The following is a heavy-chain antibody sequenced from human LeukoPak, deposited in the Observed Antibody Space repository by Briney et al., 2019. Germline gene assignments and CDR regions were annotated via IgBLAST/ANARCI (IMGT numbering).Heavy chain of an antibody. CDR2: IIPIFGIA. D-gene: IGHD1-26*01. V-gene: IGHV1-69*04. J-gene: IGHJ4*02. CDR3: ASFGRREDGSYSWRPAYLSDY. Sequence: SVKVSRKASGGTFSSYAISWVRQAPGQGLEWMGRIIPIFGIANYAQKFQGRVTITADKSTSTAYMELSSLRSEDTAVYYCASFGRREDGSYSWRPAYLSDYWGQGTLVTVSS. CDR1: GGTFSSYA.